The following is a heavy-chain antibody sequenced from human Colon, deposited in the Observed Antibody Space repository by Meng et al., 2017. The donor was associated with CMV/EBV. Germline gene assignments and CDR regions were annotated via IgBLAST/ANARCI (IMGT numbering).Heavy chain of an antibody. J-gene: IGHJ3*02. CDR3: ARVGYFASSGPHDAFDI. D-gene: IGHD3-22*01. CDR2: IYYSGTT. Sequence: SETLSLTCTVSGDSIRSTTYYWGWIRQPPGKGLEWIGTIYYSGTTHYNPSLKSRITISVDTSRNHFSLKLSSVTAADTAVYYCARVGYFASSGPHDAFDIWGQGTLVTVSS. V-gene: IGHV4-39*07. CDR1: GDSIRSTTYY.